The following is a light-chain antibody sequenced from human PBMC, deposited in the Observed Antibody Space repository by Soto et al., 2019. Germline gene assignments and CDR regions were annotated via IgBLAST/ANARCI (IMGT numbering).Light chain of an antibody. CDR3: GSYTSSRTYV. V-gene: IGLV2-18*02. CDR2: EVS. CDR1: SSDVGSYNR. J-gene: IGLJ1*01. Sequence: QSVLTQPPSVSGSPGQSVTISCTGTSSDVGSYNRVSWYQQPPGTAPKLMIYEVSNRPSGVPDRFSGSKSGNTASLTISGLQAEDEADYYCGSYTSSRTYVFGTGTKVTVL.